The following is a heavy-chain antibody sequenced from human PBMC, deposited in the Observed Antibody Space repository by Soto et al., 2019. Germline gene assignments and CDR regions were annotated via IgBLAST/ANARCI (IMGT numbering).Heavy chain of an antibody. CDR2: IYYSGST. CDR3: ARLRDYGGYYFDY. V-gene: IGHV4-59*08. J-gene: IGHJ4*02. D-gene: IGHD4-17*01. Sequence: SETLSLTCTVSGGSISSYYWSWIRQPPGKGLEWIGYIYYSGSTNYNPSLKSRVTISVDTSKNQFSLKLSSVTAADTAVYYCARLRDYGGYYFDYWGQGTLVTVSS. CDR1: GGSISSYY.